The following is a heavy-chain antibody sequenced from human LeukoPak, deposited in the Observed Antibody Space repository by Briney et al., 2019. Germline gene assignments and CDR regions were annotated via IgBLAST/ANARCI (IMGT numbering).Heavy chain of an antibody. J-gene: IGHJ4*02. CDR3: ATTRVTTTRLDY. V-gene: IGHV1-2*02. CDR2: INPNSGVT. D-gene: IGHD5-12*01. Sequence: ASVKVSCKASGYTFIGYYMHWVRQAPGQGLEWMGWINPNSGVTNYAQKFQGRVTMTRDTSISTAYMELTSLRSDDTAVYYCATTRVTTTRLDYWGQGTRVTVSS. CDR1: GYTFIGYY.